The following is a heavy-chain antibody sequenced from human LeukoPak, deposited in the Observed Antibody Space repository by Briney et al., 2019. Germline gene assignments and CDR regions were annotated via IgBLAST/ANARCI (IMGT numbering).Heavy chain of an antibody. J-gene: IGHJ6*02. Sequence: SETLSLTCAVYGGSFSGYYWSWIRQPPGKGLEWIGEINHSGSTNYNPSLKSRVTISVDTSKNQFSLKLSSVTAEDTAVYYCARVGSPSFWNDYGMDVWGQGTTVTVSS. CDR1: GGSFSGYY. CDR3: ARVGSPSFWNDYGMDV. CDR2: INHSGST. D-gene: IGHD1-1*01. V-gene: IGHV4-34*01.